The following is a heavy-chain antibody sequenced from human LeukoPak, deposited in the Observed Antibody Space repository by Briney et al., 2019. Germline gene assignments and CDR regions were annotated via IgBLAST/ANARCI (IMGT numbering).Heavy chain of an antibody. CDR1: GFTFDDYG. D-gene: IGHD3-10*01. V-gene: IGHV3-20*04. J-gene: IGHJ3*02. CDR3: ARVKLLYGSGIGDAFDI. CDR2: INWNGGST. Sequence: RPGGPLRLSCAASGFTFDDYGMSGVRQAPGKGLEGVSGINWNGGSTGYEDSVKGRFTISRDNAKNSLYLQMNSLRAEDTALYYCARVKLLYGSGIGDAFDIWGQGTMVTVSS.